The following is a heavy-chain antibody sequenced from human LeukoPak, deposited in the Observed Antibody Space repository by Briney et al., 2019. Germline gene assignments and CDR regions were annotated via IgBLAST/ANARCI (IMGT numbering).Heavy chain of an antibody. Sequence: TGGSLRLSCAASGFTFSSYSMNWVRQAPGKGLEWVSSISSSSSYIYYADSVKGRFTISRDNAKNSLYLQMNSLRAEDTAVYYCARDLNGYYYYMDVWGKGTTVTVSS. D-gene: IGHD3-16*02. CDR1: GFTFSSYS. J-gene: IGHJ6*03. CDR3: ARDLNGYYYYMDV. V-gene: IGHV3-21*01. CDR2: ISSSSSYI.